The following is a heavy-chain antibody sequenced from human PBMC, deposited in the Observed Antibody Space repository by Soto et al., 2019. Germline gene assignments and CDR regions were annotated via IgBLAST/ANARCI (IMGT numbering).Heavy chain of an antibody. V-gene: IGHV3-48*03. CDR1: GFTFSNNE. Sequence: GGSLERVCAASGFTFSNNEMHWVRQAPGKGLEWVSCISSSGSTVYYADSVKGRFTISRDNTRNSLYLQMNSLRDEDTALYYCVRYCTTTLCNGVATRTFDYWGQGTLVTVSS. J-gene: IGHJ4*02. CDR3: VRYCTTTLCNGVATRTFDY. D-gene: IGHD5-12*01. CDR2: ISSSGSTV.